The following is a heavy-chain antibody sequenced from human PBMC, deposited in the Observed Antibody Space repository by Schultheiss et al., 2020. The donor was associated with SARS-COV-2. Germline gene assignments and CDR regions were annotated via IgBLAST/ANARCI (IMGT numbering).Heavy chain of an antibody. CDR1: GFTFSSYG. V-gene: IGHV3-33*01. Sequence: GGSLRLSCAASGFTFSSYGMHWVRQAPGKGLEWVAVIWYDGSNKYYADSVKSRFTISRDNSKNTLYLQMNSLRAEDTAVYYCARDSLLIAVAGIDYWGQGTLVTVSS. J-gene: IGHJ4*02. D-gene: IGHD6-19*01. CDR2: IWYDGSNK. CDR3: ARDSLLIAVAGIDY.